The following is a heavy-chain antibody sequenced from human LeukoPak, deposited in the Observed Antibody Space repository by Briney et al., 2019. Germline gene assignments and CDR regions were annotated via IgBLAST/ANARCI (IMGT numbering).Heavy chain of an antibody. V-gene: IGHV4-59*01. CDR1: GGSISTYY. CDR3: ARDVGSPYCSGGSCPLGY. CDR2: MYHGGST. Sequence: SETLSLTWTVSGGSISTYYWTWIRQPPGKGLEWIGYMYHGGSTNYNPSLKSRVTISGDTSKNQFSLKLSSVTAADTAAYYCARDVGSPYCSGGSCPLGYWGQGILVTVSS. D-gene: IGHD2-15*01. J-gene: IGHJ4*02.